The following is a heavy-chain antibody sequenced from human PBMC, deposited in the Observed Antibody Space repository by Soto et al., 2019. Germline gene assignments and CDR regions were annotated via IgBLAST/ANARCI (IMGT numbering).Heavy chain of an antibody. D-gene: IGHD5-18*01. V-gene: IGHV2-5*02. Sequence: GLDLEWLAFIHWDDDKRYSSSLKSRLTITKDTSKNQVVLTMTNMDPVDTATYYCAHTRIQLWSFWGQGTLVTVSS. CDR2: IHWDDDK. CDR3: AHTRIQLWSF. J-gene: IGHJ4*02.